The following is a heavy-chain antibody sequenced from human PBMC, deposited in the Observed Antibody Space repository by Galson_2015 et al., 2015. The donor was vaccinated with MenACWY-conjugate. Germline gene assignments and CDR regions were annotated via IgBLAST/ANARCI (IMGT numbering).Heavy chain of an antibody. CDR3: TTDVLVGAPFGHDAFDI. CDR2: ISGSGGST. Sequence: SLRLSCAASGFTFSSYAMSWVRQAPGKGLEWVSAISGSGGSTYYADSVKGRFTVSRDNSKNTLYLQMNSLRAEDTAVYYCTTDVLVGAPFGHDAFDIWGQGTMVTVSS. D-gene: IGHD2-8*02. V-gene: IGHV3-23*01. CDR1: GFTFSSYA. J-gene: IGHJ3*02.